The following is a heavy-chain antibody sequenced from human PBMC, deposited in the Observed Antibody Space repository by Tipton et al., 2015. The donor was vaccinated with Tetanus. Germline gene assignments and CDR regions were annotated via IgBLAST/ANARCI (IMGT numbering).Heavy chain of an antibody. CDR3: ASGSTLDY. Sequence: SLRLSCEVSGFVFSSYTMNWVRQAPGKGLEWVASISSTGSYIYYADSVKGRFAISRDNAKNSVYLQMSSLRADDTAVYYCASGSTLDYWGQGALVTVSS. D-gene: IGHD6-25*01. CDR1: GFVFSSYT. J-gene: IGHJ4*02. CDR2: ISSTGSYI. V-gene: IGHV3-21*01.